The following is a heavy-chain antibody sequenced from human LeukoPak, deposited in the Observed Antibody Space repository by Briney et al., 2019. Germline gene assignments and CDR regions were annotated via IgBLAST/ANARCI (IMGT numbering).Heavy chain of an antibody. CDR1: GFTFSSYW. CDR2: ISYDGSNK. Sequence: PGGSLRLSCAASGFTFSSYWMHWVRQAPGKGLEWVAVISYDGSNKYYADSVKGRFTISRDNSKNTLYLQMNSLRAEDTAVYYCARDLAYSSGWTHFDYWGQGTLVTVSS. CDR3: ARDLAYSSGWTHFDY. D-gene: IGHD6-19*01. J-gene: IGHJ4*02. V-gene: IGHV3-30-3*01.